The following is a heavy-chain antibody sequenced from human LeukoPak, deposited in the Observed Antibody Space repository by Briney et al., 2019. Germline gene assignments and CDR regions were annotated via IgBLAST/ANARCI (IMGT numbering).Heavy chain of an antibody. CDR3: ARRARSRAYDI. CDR2: FYYNGNT. Sequence: SETLSLTCTVSGDSISSSDYYWGWIRQPPGKGLERIGSFYYNGNTYYNPSLNSRVTISVDTSKNQFSLTLRSVTAADTAVYYCARRARSRAYDIWGQGTMVTVSS. J-gene: IGHJ3*02. CDR1: GDSISSSDYY. V-gene: IGHV4-39*01. D-gene: IGHD3-10*01.